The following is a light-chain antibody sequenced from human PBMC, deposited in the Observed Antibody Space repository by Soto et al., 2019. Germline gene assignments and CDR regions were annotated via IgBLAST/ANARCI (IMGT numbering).Light chain of an antibody. Sequence: AIQMTQSPSSLSASVGYRVTITGRASQGIRNDLAWYQQKPGKAPKLLIYAASSLQSGVSSRFSGSGSGTDFTLTISSLQPEDFATYYCPQDYYYPYTFGQGTKVDIK. CDR3: PQDYYYPYT. CDR2: AAS. V-gene: IGKV1-6*01. CDR1: QGIRND. J-gene: IGKJ2*01.